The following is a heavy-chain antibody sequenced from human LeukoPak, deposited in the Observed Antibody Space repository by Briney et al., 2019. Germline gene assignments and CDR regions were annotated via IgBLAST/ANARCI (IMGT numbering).Heavy chain of an antibody. CDR1: GGSFSGYY. CDR2: INHSGST. J-gene: IGHJ4*02. Sequence: SETLSLTCAVYGGSFSGYYWSWIRQPPGKGLEWIGEINHSGSTNYNPSLKSRVTISVDTSKNQFSLKLSSVTAADTAVYYCAATTHYSGSYYYYFDYWGQGTLVTVSS. V-gene: IGHV4-34*01. CDR3: AATTHYSGSYYYYFDY. D-gene: IGHD1-26*01.